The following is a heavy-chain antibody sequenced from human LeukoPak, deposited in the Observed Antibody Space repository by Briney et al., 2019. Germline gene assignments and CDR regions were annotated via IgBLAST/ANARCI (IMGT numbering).Heavy chain of an antibody. CDR1: GGSISSGDYY. CDR3: AREIVVVPAAASYYYYYGMDV. J-gene: IGHJ6*02. D-gene: IGHD2-2*01. V-gene: IGHV4-30-4*01. CDR2: IYYSGST. Sequence: SETLSLTCTVSGGSISSGDYYWSWIRQPPGKGLEWIGYIYYSGSTYYNSSLKSRVTISVDTSKNQFSLKLSSVTAADTAVYYCAREIVVVPAAASYYYYYGMDVWGQGTTVTVSS.